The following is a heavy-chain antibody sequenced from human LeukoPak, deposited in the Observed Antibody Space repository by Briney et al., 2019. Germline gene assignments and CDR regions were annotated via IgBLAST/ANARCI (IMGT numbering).Heavy chain of an antibody. J-gene: IGHJ4*02. CDR3: ARVGYSGYDGFDY. CDR1: GFTFSTCA. Sequence: GGSLRLSCAASGFTFSTCAMHWVRQAPGKGLEYVSAISSNGGSTYYANSVKGRFTISRDNSKNTLYLQMGSLRAEDMAVYYCARVGYSGYDGFDYWGQGTLVTVSS. V-gene: IGHV3-64*01. CDR2: ISSNGGST. D-gene: IGHD5-12*01.